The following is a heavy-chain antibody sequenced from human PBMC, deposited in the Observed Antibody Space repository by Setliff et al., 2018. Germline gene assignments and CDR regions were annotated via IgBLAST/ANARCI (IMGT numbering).Heavy chain of an antibody. V-gene: IGHV1-8*02. D-gene: IGHD2-15*01. Sequence: GASVKVSCKASGYTFTSYDINWVRQATGQGLEWMGWMNPNSGNTGYAQKFQGRVTMTRSTSISTAFMELSSLRSEDTAVYYCARDPLPLDIVVVVAATPLEYYYYMDVCGKGTTGTSP. CDR3: ARDPLPLDIVVVVAATPLEYYYYMDV. J-gene: IGHJ6*03. CDR2: MNPNSGNT. CDR1: GYTFTSYD.